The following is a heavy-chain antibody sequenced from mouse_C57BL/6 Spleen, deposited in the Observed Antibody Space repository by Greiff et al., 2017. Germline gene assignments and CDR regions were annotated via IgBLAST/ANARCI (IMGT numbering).Heavy chain of an antibody. J-gene: IGHJ2*01. D-gene: IGHD2-4*01. CDR3: ARGIYYDYDYFDY. Sequence: QVQLQQPGTELVKPGASVKLSCKASGYTFTSYWMHWVKQRPGQGLEWIGNINPSNGGTNYNEKFKSKATLTVDKSSSTAYMQPSSLTSEDSAVYYWARGIYYDYDYFDYWGQGTTLTVSS. CDR2: INPSNGGT. V-gene: IGHV1-53*01. CDR1: GYTFTSYW.